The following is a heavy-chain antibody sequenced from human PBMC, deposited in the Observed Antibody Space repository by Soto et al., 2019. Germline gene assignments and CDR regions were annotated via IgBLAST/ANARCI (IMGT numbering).Heavy chain of an antibody. J-gene: IGHJ4*02. CDR1: GYTFTSYG. CDR2: ISAYNGNT. D-gene: IGHD5-18*01. CDR3: ARVVQLWSSDFFDY. Sequence: ASVKVSCKASGYTFTSYGISWVRQAPGQGLEWMGWISAYNGNTNYAQKLQGRVTMTTDTSTSTAYMELRSLRSDDTAVYYCARVVQLWSSDFFDYWGQGTLVTVSS. V-gene: IGHV1-18*01.